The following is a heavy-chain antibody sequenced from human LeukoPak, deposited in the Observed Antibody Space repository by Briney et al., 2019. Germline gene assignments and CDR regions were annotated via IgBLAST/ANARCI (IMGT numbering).Heavy chain of an antibody. J-gene: IGHJ5*02. CDR2: IYYSGSA. V-gene: IGHV4-39*07. CDR1: GGSITSSTYF. CDR3: ARVRHGDWFDP. D-gene: IGHD3-16*01. Sequence: PSETLSLTCTVSGGSITSSTYFWGWIRQAPGTGLEWIGSIYYSGSAYYNPSLESRVTISIDTSKIRFSLRLTSVTAADTAVYYCARVRHGDWFDPWGQGTLVTVSS.